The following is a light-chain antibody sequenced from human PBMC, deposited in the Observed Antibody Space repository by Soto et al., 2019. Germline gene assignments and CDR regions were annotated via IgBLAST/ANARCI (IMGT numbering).Light chain of an antibody. V-gene: IGKV3-15*01. CDR3: QQYNNWPQGT. CDR1: QSVSSN. CDR2: GAS. Sequence: EIVMTQSPATLSVSPGERATLSCRASQSVSSNLAWYQQKPGQAPRLLIYGASTRATGIPARFSGSGSVTEFTLTISSLQSEDFAVYYCQQYNNWPQGTFGPGTKVDIK. J-gene: IGKJ3*01.